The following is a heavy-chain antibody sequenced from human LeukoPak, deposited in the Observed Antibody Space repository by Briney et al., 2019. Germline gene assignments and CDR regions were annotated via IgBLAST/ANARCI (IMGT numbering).Heavy chain of an antibody. CDR2: ISGSGTST. CDR3: AKDASVFYGDYDF. CDR1: GFTFSNYA. Sequence: GGSLRLSCAASGFTFSNYAMSWVRQAPGKGLEWVSAISGSGTSTYYADSVKGRFLVSRDNSKNTLFLRMYSLRAEDTAVYYCAKDASVFYGDYDFWGQGTLVTVSS. V-gene: IGHV3-23*01. D-gene: IGHD4-17*01. J-gene: IGHJ4*02.